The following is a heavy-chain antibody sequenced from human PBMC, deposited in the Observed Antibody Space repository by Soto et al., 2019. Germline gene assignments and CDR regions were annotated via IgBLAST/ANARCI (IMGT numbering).Heavy chain of an antibody. J-gene: IGHJ4*02. Sequence: QVQLVQSGAEVKKPGASVKVSCKASGYAFTCFNIHWVRQAPGQRLEWMGWINAGNGNTKYSQKFQGRVTFTRDTSENTAYMELSSLISEDTAVYYCARPKDYDDCLDLWGQGTLVTVSS. D-gene: IGHD3-22*01. V-gene: IGHV1-3*01. CDR2: INAGNGNT. CDR1: GYAFTCFN. CDR3: ARPKDYDDCLDL.